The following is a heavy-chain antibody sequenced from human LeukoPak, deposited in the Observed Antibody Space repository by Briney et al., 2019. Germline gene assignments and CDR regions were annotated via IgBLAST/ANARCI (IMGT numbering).Heavy chain of an antibody. Sequence: GASVKVSCKASGGTFSSYAISWVRQAPGQGLEWMGGIIPIFGTANYAQKFQGRVTITADESTSTAYMELSSLSSEDTAVYYCARGATSGSYESDYWGQGTLVTVSS. CDR2: IIPIFGTA. J-gene: IGHJ4*02. D-gene: IGHD1-26*01. CDR1: GGTFSSYA. V-gene: IGHV1-69*13. CDR3: ARGATSGSYESDY.